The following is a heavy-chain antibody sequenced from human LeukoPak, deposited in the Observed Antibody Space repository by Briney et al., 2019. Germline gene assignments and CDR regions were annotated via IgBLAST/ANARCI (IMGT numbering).Heavy chain of an antibody. CDR1: GGSISSHY. CDR3: AAEGAAAGTGSGWFDP. CDR2: IHYSGST. Sequence: PSETLSLTCTVSGGSISSHYWSWIRQPPGKGLEWIGYIHYSGSTNYNPSLKSRVTISVDTSKNQFSLKLSSVTAADTAVYYCAAEGAAAGTGSGWFDPWGQGTLVTVSS. V-gene: IGHV4-59*11. J-gene: IGHJ5*02. D-gene: IGHD6-13*01.